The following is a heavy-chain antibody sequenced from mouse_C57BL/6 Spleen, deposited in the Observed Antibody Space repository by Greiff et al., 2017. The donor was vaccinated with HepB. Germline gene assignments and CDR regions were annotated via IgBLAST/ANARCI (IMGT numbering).Heavy chain of an antibody. D-gene: IGHD3-1*01. J-gene: IGHJ4*01. CDR1: GYTFTDYY. Sequence: VQLQQSGPELVKPGASVKISCKASGYTFTDYYMNWVKQSHGKSLEWIGDINPNNGGTSYNQKFKGKATLTVDKSSSTAYMELRSLTSEDSAVYYCASPHSDAMDYWGQGTSVTVSS. CDR3: ASPHSDAMDY. CDR2: INPNNGGT. V-gene: IGHV1-26*01.